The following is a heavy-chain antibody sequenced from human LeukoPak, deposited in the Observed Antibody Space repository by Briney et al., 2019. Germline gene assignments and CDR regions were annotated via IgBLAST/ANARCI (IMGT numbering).Heavy chain of an antibody. CDR2: IYPGDSDT. CDR3: AIFRGSGSLRETENYFDD. D-gene: IGHD3-10*01. V-gene: IGHV5-51*01. CDR1: GYIFTSYW. J-gene: IGHJ4*02. Sequence: GESLKISCKCSGYIFTSYWIGCLRPMPGKRLEWMGIIYPGDSDTRYSPSFQGQVTISGDKSITAAYLQWRSLKASDTAMYYCAIFRGSGSLRETENYFDDWGQGTLVTVAS.